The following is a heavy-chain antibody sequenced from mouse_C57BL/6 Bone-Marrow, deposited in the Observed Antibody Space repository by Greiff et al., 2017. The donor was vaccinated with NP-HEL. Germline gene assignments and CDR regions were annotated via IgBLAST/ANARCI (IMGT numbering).Heavy chain of an antibody. CDR2: IYPGSGNT. Sequence: VQLQQSGPELVKPGASVKISCKASGYSFTSYYIHWVKQRPGQGLEWIGWIYPGSGNTKYNEKFKGKATLTADTSSSTAYMQLSSLTSADSAVYYCARSSIPPLSGKGYWGQGTTLTVSS. D-gene: IGHD1-1*01. V-gene: IGHV1-66*01. CDR1: GYSFTSYY. J-gene: IGHJ2*01. CDR3: ARSSIPPLSGKGY.